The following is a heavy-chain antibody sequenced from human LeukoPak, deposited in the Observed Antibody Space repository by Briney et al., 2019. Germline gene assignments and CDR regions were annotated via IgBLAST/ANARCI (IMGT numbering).Heavy chain of an antibody. D-gene: IGHD6-19*01. CDR2: ISGDSGGI. J-gene: IGHJ4*02. V-gene: IGHV3-23*01. CDR1: GFTFRTNA. Sequence: GGSLRLSCEASGFTFRTNAMHWVRQPPGKGLEWVSFISGDSGGIYHADFVRGRFTISRDNSKNILYLQMNSLGVDDTAVYFCAKGSTRSIAVIGPVDSWGQGTLVTVS. CDR3: AKGSTRSIAVIGPVDS.